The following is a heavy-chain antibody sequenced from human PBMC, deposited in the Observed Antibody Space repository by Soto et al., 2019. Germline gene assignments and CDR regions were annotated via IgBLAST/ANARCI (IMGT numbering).Heavy chain of an antibody. V-gene: IGHV5-10-1*01. Sequence: VESLKISCKGSGYSFTSHWISWGRQMPWKGLEWMGRIDPSDSYTNYSPSFQGHVTISADKSISTAYLQWSSLKASDTAMYYCARQEGSSWYYYYYGMDVWGQGTTVTVSS. D-gene: IGHD6-13*01. J-gene: IGHJ6*02. CDR3: ARQEGSSWYYYYYGMDV. CDR2: IDPSDSYT. CDR1: GYSFTSHW.